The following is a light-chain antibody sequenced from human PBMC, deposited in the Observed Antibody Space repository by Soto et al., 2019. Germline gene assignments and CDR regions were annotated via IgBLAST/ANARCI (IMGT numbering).Light chain of an antibody. Sequence: QSALTQPASVSGSPGQSITISCTGTSSDVGGYNYVSWYQQHPGKAPKLMIYDVSNRPSGVSNRFSGSKSGNTASLTISGLQAEDEADYYCSSHTSSSTLVGGGTKLTVL. J-gene: IGLJ2*01. V-gene: IGLV2-14*01. CDR1: SSDVGGYNY. CDR2: DVS. CDR3: SSHTSSSTL.